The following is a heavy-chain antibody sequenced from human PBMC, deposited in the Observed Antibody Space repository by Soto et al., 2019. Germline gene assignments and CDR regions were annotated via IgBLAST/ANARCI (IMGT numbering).Heavy chain of an antibody. Sequence: PGGSLRLSCAASGFTFINYAMHWVRQAPGKGLEYVSAISNNGGSTHYANSVKGRFTISRDNSKNTLYLQMGSLRAEDMAVYYCASGKRGHGYEYYFDYWGQGTLVTVSS. CDR1: GFTFINYA. D-gene: IGHD3-10*01. CDR2: ISNNGGST. CDR3: ASGKRGHGYEYYFDY. V-gene: IGHV3-64*01. J-gene: IGHJ4*02.